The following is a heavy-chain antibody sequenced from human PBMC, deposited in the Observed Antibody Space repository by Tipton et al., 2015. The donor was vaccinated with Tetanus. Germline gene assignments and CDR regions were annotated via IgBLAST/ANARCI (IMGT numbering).Heavy chain of an antibody. V-gene: IGHV3-69-1*02. CDR2: ITTNGYI. Sequence: LSLTCTVSGGSISSGGYYWSWIRQAPGKGLEWVASITTNGYIYYADSVKGRFTISRDNTKNSLFLQMNSLRAGDTAVYYCASGSTLDFWGQGTLVTVSS. J-gene: IGHJ4*02. CDR1: GGSISSGGYY. D-gene: IGHD6-25*01. CDR3: ASGSTLDF.